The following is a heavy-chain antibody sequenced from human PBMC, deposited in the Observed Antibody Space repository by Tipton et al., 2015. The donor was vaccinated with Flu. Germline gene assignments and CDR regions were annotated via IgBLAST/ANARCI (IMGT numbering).Heavy chain of an antibody. Sequence: QSGPEVKKPGSSVTVSCKASGGTFNNHAISWVRQAPGQGLEWMGGIITIFGTTEYAQKFQGRVTITADESTSTAYLELNSVRSEDTAVYYCARAIAAVDSYWGQGSLVTVSA. D-gene: IGHD6-13*01. CDR1: GGTFNNHA. CDR2: IITIFGTT. V-gene: IGHV1-69*01. CDR3: ARAIAAVDSY. J-gene: IGHJ4*02.